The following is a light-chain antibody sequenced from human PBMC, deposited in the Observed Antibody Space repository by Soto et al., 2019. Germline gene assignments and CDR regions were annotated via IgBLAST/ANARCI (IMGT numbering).Light chain of an antibody. J-gene: IGLJ1*01. V-gene: IGLV2-11*01. Sequence: QSVLTQPRSVSGSPGQSVTISCTGTSSDVCGYNYVSWYQQHPGKAPKLMIYDVSKRPSGVPDRFSGSKSGNTASLTISGLQAEDEADYYCCSYAGSYYYVFGTGTKVTVL. CDR1: SSDVCGYNY. CDR3: CSYAGSYYYV. CDR2: DVS.